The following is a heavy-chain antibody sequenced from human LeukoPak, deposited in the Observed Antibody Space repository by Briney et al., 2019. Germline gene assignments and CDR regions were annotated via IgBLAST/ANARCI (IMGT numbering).Heavy chain of an antibody. V-gene: IGHV3-13*01. D-gene: IGHD1-1*01. J-gene: IGHJ4*02. CDR2: IGTAGDT. CDR3: ARVAKERVGGVYYFDY. CDR1: GFTFSDYD. Sequence: GGSLRLSCAASGFTFSDYDMHWVRQTTGKGLEWVSAIGTAGDTYYTGSVKGRFTISRENAKNSLYLQMNSLRAGDTAVYYCARVAKERVGGVYYFDYWGQGTLVTVSS.